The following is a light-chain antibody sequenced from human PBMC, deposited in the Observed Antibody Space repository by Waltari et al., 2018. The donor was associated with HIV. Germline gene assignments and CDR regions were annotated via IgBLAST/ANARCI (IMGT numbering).Light chain of an antibody. CDR2: AAS. CDR1: QGVRNE. J-gene: IGKJ5*01. V-gene: IGKV1-17*02. Sequence: DIQMTQSPSSLSASVVDRVTVTCRASQGVRNEFAWFQQKPGQAPQRLIYAASHLQSGVPSRFSGSGSETYFTLTITDLQPEDFATYFCLQHNSYPLITFGQGTRLEI. CDR3: LQHNSYPLIT.